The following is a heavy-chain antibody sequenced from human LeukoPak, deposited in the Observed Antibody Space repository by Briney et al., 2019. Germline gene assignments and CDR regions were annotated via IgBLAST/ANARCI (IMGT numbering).Heavy chain of an antibody. Sequence: GESLKISCAASGFTFSSYSMNWVRQAPGKGLEWVSFISSGSSDIYYADSVKGRFTISRVNAKNSLYLQMSSLRAEDTAVYYCVRGVKWGNRDPSWFDPWGQGTLVTVSS. V-gene: IGHV3-21*01. D-gene: IGHD2-8*01. J-gene: IGHJ5*02. CDR3: VRGVKWGNRDPSWFDP. CDR2: ISSGSSDI. CDR1: GFTFSSYS.